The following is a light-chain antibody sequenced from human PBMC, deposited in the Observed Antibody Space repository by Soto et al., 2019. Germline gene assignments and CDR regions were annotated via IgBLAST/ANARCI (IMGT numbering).Light chain of an antibody. V-gene: IGKV1-27*01. CDR3: QKYNTAPQT. J-gene: IGKJ1*01. Sequence: DIQMTQSPSSLSASVGDRVTITCRASQGIIDYLAWYQQKPGKASKLLLYAASTLQSGVLSRFSGSGSGTEFTLTISGLQPDDVATYFCQKYNTAPQTFGQGTKVEIK. CDR1: QGIIDY. CDR2: AAS.